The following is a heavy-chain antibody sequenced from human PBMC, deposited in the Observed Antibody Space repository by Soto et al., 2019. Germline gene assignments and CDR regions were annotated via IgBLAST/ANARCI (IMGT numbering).Heavy chain of an antibody. V-gene: IGHV4-4*02. J-gene: IGHJ5*01. D-gene: IGHD1-1*01. CDR2: VHISGHS. CDR1: GGSVRSPDW. CDR3: ARVRQGCSANNCYFDP. Sequence: PSETLSLTCTLSGGSVRSPDWLNWVRQSPDKGLEWIAEVHISGHSNYNPSLRSRVSVSIDSSKNQFYLNLNSVTAADTAIYYCARVRQGCSANNCYFDPWGQGTQVTVS.